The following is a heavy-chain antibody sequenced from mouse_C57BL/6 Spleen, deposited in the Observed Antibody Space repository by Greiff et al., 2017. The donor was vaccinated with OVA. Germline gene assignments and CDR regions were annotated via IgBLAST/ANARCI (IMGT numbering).Heavy chain of an antibody. CDR1: GFTFSDSG. V-gene: IGHV5-17*01. J-gene: IGHJ4*01. CDR3: ARGDYDEGDAMDY. Sequence: EVQGVESGGGLVKPGGSLKLSCAASGFTFSDSGMHWVRQAPEKGLEWVAYISSGSSTIYYADTVKGRLTISRDNAKNTLFLQMTSLRSEDTAMYYCARGDYDEGDAMDYWGQGTSVTVSS. D-gene: IGHD2-4*01. CDR2: ISSGSSTI.